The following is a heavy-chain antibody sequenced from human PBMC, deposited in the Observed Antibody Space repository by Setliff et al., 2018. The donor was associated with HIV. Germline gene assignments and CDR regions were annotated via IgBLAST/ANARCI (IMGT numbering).Heavy chain of an antibody. V-gene: IGHV4-38-2*01. CDR1: GYSISSGYF. CDR2: IFYTGTA. CDR3: ARAMRGVVVTNMYYYYGMDV. D-gene: IGHD2-21*02. J-gene: IGHJ6*02. Sequence: NPSETLSLTCAVSGYSISSGYFWGWVRQPPGKGLEWIGSIFYTGTAYYNPSLKSRVTLSLDTSKNQFSLELTSVTAADTAVYYCARAMRGVVVTNMYYYYGMDVWGQGTTVTVS.